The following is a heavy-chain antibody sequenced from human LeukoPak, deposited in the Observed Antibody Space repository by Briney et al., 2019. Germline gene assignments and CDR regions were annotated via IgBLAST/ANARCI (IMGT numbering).Heavy chain of an antibody. Sequence: ASVKVSCKAFGYTFTSNYMHWVRQAPGQGPEWMGVISPSGGSTTYAQKFQGRVTLTRDMSTSTDYLELSSLRSEDTAVYYCARDNSVRDEAWWFNPWAQGTLVTVSX. CDR3: ARDNSVRDEAWWFNP. CDR1: GYTFTSNY. CDR2: ISPSGGST. V-gene: IGHV1-46*01. J-gene: IGHJ5*02. D-gene: IGHD5-24*01.